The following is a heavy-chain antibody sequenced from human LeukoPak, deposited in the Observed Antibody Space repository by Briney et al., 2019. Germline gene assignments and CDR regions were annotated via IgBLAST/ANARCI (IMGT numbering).Heavy chain of an antibody. CDR2: ISAYNGNT. Sequence: ASVKVSCKASGYTFTSYVISWVRQAPGQGLEWMGWISAYNGNTNYAQKLQGRVTMTTDTSTSTAYMELRSLRSDDTAVYYCARDDKVEVVVVAATPDRFDPWGQGTLVTVSS. J-gene: IGHJ5*02. D-gene: IGHD2-15*01. V-gene: IGHV1-18*01. CDR3: ARDDKVEVVVVAATPDRFDP. CDR1: GYTFTSYV.